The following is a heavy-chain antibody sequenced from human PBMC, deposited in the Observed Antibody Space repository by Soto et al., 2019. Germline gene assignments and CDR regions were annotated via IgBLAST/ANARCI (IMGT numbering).Heavy chain of an antibody. CDR3: AKGHGIISPFDY. CDR1: GFSFSAYA. CDR2: ISYDANNI. V-gene: IGHV3-30*18. J-gene: IGHJ4*02. Sequence: GSLRLSCAASGFSFSAYAMHWVRQAPGKGLEWVASISYDANNIYYADSVKGRFTFSRDNSKNTLDLQMNDLRTDDTAVYYCAKGHGIISPFDYWGQGALVTVSS. D-gene: IGHD1-1*01.